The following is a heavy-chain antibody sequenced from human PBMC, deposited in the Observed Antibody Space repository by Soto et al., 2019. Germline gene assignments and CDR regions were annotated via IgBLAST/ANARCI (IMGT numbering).Heavy chain of an antibody. V-gene: IGHV3-30-3*01. Sequence: ESVGGVVQPGRSLRLSCAASGFTFSSYAMHWVRQAPGKGLEWVAVISYDGSNKYYADSVKGRFTISRDNSKNTLYLQMNSLRAEDTAVYYCARDRYYYGMDVWGQGTTVTVSS. CDR3: ARDRYYYGMDV. CDR2: ISYDGSNK. CDR1: GFTFSSYA. J-gene: IGHJ6*02.